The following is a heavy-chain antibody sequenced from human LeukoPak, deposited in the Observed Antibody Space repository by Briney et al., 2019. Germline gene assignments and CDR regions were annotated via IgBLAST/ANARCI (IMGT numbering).Heavy chain of an antibody. CDR1: AFTFSSYS. J-gene: IGHJ4*02. Sequence: GGSLRLSCAGSAFTFSSYSMNWVRQAPGKGLEWVSSISSSSSYIYYADSVKGRFTISRDNAKNSLYLQMNSLRAEDTAVYYCARATMVRGVISGFDYWGQGTLVTVSS. CDR3: ARATMVRGVISGFDY. CDR2: ISSSSSYI. V-gene: IGHV3-21*01. D-gene: IGHD3-10*01.